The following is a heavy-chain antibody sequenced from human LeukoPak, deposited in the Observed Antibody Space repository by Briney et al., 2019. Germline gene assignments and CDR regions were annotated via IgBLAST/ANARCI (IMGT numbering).Heavy chain of an antibody. D-gene: IGHD6-13*01. J-gene: IGHJ5*02. CDR1: GGTFSSYA. CDR2: IIPIFGTA. CDR3: ATVNIAEGNCFDP. Sequence: ASVKVSCKASGGTFSSYAISWVRQAPGQGLEWMGGIIPIFGTANYAQKFQGRVTITADESTSTAYMELSSLRSEDTAVYYCATVNIAEGNCFDPWGQGTLVTVSS. V-gene: IGHV1-69*01.